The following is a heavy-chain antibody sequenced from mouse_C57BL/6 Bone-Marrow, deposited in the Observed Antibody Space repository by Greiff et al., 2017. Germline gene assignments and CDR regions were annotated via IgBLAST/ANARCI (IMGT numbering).Heavy chain of an antibody. Sequence: EVQLQQSGPELVKPGASVKISCKASGYTFTDYYMNWVKQSHGKSLEWIGDINPNNGGTSYNQKFKGKATLTVDKSSSTAYMDLRSLTSEDSAVYYCARGGLGLDYWGQGTTLTVSS. CDR2: INPNNGGT. D-gene: IGHD4-1*01. J-gene: IGHJ2*01. V-gene: IGHV1-26*01. CDR3: ARGGLGLDY. CDR1: GYTFTDYY.